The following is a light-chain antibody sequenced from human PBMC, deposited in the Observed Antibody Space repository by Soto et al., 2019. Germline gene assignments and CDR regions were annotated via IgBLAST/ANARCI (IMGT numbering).Light chain of an antibody. J-gene: IGLJ2*01. V-gene: IGLV2-8*01. CDR1: SSDVGGYNY. CDR2: EVS. Sequence: QSVLTQPASVSGSPGQSITISCTGTSSDVGGYNYVAWYQHHPGKAPKLMIYEVSKRPSGVPDRFSGSKSGNTASLTVSGLQAEDEAVYYCSSTAGNNNLVFGGGTKLTVL. CDR3: SSTAGNNNLV.